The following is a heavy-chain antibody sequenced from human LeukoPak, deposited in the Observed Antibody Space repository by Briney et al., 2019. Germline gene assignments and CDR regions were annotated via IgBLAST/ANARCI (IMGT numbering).Heavy chain of an antibody. CDR2: INPNSGGT. D-gene: IGHD6-13*01. CDR3: ARGYTSSYDY. V-gene: IGHV1-2*02. CDR1: GYTFTGYY. Sequence: EASVKVSCKASGYTFTGYYMHWVRQAPGQGLEWMGWINPNSGGTNYAQKFQGRVTMTRDTSITTAYMELSSLRSDDTAIFYCARGYTSSYDYWGQGTLVTVSS. J-gene: IGHJ4*02.